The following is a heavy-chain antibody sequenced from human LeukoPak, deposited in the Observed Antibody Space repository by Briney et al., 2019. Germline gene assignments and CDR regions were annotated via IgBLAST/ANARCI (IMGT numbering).Heavy chain of an antibody. J-gene: IGHJ3*02. Sequence: TGGSLRLSCAASGFTFSSYAMSWVRQARGKGREWVSAISGSGGSTYYADSVKGRFTISRDNSKDTLYLQMNSLRAEDTAVYYCAKGSLHCSSTSCYAGDAFDIWGQGTMVTVSS. D-gene: IGHD2-2*01. CDR2: ISGSGGST. CDR3: AKGSLHCSSTSCYAGDAFDI. V-gene: IGHV3-23*01. CDR1: GFTFSSYA.